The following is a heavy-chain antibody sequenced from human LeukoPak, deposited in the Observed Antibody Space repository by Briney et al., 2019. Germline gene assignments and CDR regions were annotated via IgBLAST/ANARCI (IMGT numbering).Heavy chain of an antibody. CDR2: MNIDGSEK. Sequence: AGGSLRLSCAASGFTSSNYWMGWVRQAPGKRLEWVANMNIDGSEKYYADSVKGRFSISRDNARNSVYLQMASLRVEDTAVYYCARDPVEWELLLDYWGQGTLVTVSS. CDR3: ARDPVEWELLLDY. CDR1: GFTSSNYW. J-gene: IGHJ4*02. V-gene: IGHV3-7*01. D-gene: IGHD1-26*01.